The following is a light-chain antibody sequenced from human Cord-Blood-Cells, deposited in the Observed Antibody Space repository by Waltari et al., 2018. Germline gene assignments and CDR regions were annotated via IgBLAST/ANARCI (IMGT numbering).Light chain of an antibody. Sequence: DIQMHPSTSSLSASVGDRVTITCRASQSISSYLNWYQQKPGKAPKLLIYAASSLQSGVPSRFSGSGSGTDFTLTISSLQPEDFATYYCQQSYSTPYTFGQGTKLEIK. J-gene: IGKJ2*01. CDR3: QQSYSTPYT. CDR1: QSISSY. V-gene: IGKV1-39*01. CDR2: AAS.